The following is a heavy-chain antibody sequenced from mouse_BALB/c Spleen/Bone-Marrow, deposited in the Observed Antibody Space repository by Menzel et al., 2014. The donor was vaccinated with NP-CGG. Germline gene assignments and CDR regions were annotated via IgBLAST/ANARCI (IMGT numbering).Heavy chain of an antibody. V-gene: IGHV1-80*01. CDR1: GYVFSTYW. D-gene: IGHD3-2*01. CDR3: ATDSSGYLDY. CDR2: IYPGDGDT. J-gene: IGHJ2*01. Sequence: VQGVESGAELVRPGSSVKISCESSGYVFSTYWINWVKQRPGRGLEWIGQIYPGDGDTDYNGKFKDKATLTADKSSNTAYLQLSSLTSEDTAVYYCATDSSGYLDYWGQGTTLTVSS.